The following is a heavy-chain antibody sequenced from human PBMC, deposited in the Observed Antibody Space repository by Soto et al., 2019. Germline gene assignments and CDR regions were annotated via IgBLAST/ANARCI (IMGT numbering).Heavy chain of an antibody. D-gene: IGHD3-10*01. Sequence: QVQLVQSGAEVRKPGASVKVSCKASGYTFTDYFLHWGRQAPGQGLEWMGWINPNSGGTTYAQKFQGMVTMTRDTSITTAYMEVNSLQSDDTAVYYCARVGLLVQGISVNYVDYWGQGTLFTASS. CDR1: GYTFTDYF. V-gene: IGHV1-2*02. CDR2: INPNSGGT. J-gene: IGHJ4*02. CDR3: ARVGLLVQGISVNYVDY.